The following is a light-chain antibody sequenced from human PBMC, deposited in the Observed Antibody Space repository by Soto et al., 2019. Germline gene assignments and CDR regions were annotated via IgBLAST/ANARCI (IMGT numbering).Light chain of an antibody. J-gene: IGKJ4*01. Sequence: IQMTQSPSSLSASVGDRVTIPCRASQGISNYLVWYQQKPGKVPELLIYDVSTLQSGVPSRFSGSGSGTDFTLTISSLQPEDGATYYCQKYNNAQLTFGGGTKVEI. V-gene: IGKV1-27*01. CDR3: QKYNNAQLT. CDR2: DVS. CDR1: QGISNY.